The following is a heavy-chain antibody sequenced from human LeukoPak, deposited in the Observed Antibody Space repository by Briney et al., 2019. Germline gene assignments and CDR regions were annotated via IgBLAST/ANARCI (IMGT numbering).Heavy chain of an antibody. CDR2: ILNDGSQE. Sequence: GGPLRLSCAASGFTFSSYGVHWVRQAPGKGLEWVAVILNDGSQEKYADSVKGRFTISRDNSKNTLFLQMNSLRAEDTAVYYCARDDALGDNALDIWGQGTMVTVSS. V-gene: IGHV3-33*01. J-gene: IGHJ3*02. D-gene: IGHD3-16*01. CDR1: GFTFSSYG. CDR3: ARDDALGDNALDI.